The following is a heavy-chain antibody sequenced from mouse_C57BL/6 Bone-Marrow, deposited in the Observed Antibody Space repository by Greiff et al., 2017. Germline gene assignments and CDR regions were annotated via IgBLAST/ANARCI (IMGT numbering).Heavy chain of an antibody. D-gene: IGHD1-3*01. CDR2: INPSNGGT. J-gene: IGHJ2*01. CDR3: ARWGSKGSWYFDY. V-gene: IGHV1-53*01. CDR1: GYTFTSYW. Sequence: QVQLQQPGTELVKPGASVKLSCKASGYTFTSYWMDWVKQRPGQGLEWIGNINPSNGGTNYNEKFKGKATLTVDKSSSTAYMQLSSLTSEDSAVYYGARWGSKGSWYFDYWGQGTTLTVSS.